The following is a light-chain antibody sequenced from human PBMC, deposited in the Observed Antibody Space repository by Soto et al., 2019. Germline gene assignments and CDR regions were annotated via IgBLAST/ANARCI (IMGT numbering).Light chain of an antibody. Sequence: ETVLTKSPGTLSLSPGERATXSCRASQRVSRDYFPSYHHKPGQAPSPLISGASTRATGIPERFSGSGSGTEFTLTISSLQSEDFAVYYCQHYTNWPKTFGQGTKLDI. CDR2: GAS. CDR3: QHYTNWPKT. CDR1: QRVSRD. V-gene: IGKV3D-15*01. J-gene: IGKJ1*01.